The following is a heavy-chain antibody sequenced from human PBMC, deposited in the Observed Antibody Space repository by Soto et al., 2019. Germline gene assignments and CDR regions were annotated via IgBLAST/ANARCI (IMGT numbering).Heavy chain of an antibody. J-gene: IGHJ6*02. CDR1: GFTFSSYG. V-gene: IGHV3-30*18. Sequence: QVQLVESGGGVVQPGRSLRLSCAASGFTFSSYGMHWVRQAPGKGLEWVAVISYDGSNKYYADSVKGRFTISRDNSKNTLYLQMNSLRAEDTAVYYCAKTFSGWPWGGMDVWGQGTTVTVSS. D-gene: IGHD6-19*01. CDR3: AKTFSGWPWGGMDV. CDR2: ISYDGSNK.